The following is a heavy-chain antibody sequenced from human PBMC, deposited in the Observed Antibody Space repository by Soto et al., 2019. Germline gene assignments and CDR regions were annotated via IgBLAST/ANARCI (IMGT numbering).Heavy chain of an antibody. Sequence: ASVKVSCKASGYTFTSYGISWVRQAPGQGLEWMGWISAYNGNTNYAQKLQGRVTMTTDTSTSTAYMELRSLRSDDTAVYYCASTGFDILTGRYDALEFWGQGTMVTVSS. D-gene: IGHD3-9*01. CDR3: ASTGFDILTGRYDALEF. CDR1: GYTFTSYG. J-gene: IGHJ3*01. CDR2: ISAYNGNT. V-gene: IGHV1-18*01.